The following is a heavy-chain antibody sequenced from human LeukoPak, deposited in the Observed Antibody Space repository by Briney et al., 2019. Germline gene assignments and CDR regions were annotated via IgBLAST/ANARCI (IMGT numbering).Heavy chain of an antibody. CDR3: AKGGFSSSWLDY. J-gene: IGHJ4*02. V-gene: IGHV3-30*02. CDR1: RFTFSSYG. Sequence: GGSLRLSCAASRFTFSSYGMHWVRQAPGKGLEWVAFIRYDGSNKYYADSVKSRFTISRDNSKNTLYLQMNSLRTEDTAVYYCAKGGFSSSWLDYWGQGTLVTVSS. CDR2: IRYDGSNK. D-gene: IGHD6-13*01.